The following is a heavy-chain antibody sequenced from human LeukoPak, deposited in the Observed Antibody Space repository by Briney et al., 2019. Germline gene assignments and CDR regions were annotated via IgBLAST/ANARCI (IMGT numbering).Heavy chain of an antibody. CDR2: IGTSGDT. Sequence: GGSLRLSCAASGFTFINYAMSWVRQAPGKGLEWVSTIGTSGDTYYADSVKGRFTISRDNPKNTMYLHMNSLRAEDTAIYFCESHLPGNYFELWGRGTLVTVSS. D-gene: IGHD3-10*01. CDR1: GFTFINYA. J-gene: IGHJ2*01. CDR3: ESHLPGNYFEL. V-gene: IGHV3-23*01.